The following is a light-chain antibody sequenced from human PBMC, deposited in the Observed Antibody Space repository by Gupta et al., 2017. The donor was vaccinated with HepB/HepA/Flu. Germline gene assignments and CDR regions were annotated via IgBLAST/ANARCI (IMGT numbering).Light chain of an antibody. Sequence: DIQMSQSPSTLSASVGDRVTITCRASQRISFWLAWYQQKPGSAPKLLISKASWLDSGVPSRFSGSGYGTEFTLTISGRQPDDFANYYCQHYSRSSRTFGQGTLVEIK. J-gene: IGKJ1*01. CDR2: KAS. V-gene: IGKV1-5*03. CDR1: QRISFW. CDR3: QHYSRSSRT.